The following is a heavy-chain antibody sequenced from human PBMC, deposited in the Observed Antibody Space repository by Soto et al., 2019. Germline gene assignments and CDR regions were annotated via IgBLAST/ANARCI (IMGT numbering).Heavy chain of an antibody. J-gene: IGHJ5*02. V-gene: IGHV4-34*01. CDR2: INHSGST. CDR3: ARGQGYDKDIVLMVLSSPRWFDP. Sequence: SETLSLTCAVYGGSFSGYYWSWIRQPPGKGLEWIGEINHSGSTNYNPSLKSRVTISVDTSKNQFSLKLSSVAAADTAVYYCARGQGYDKDIVLMVLSSPRWFDPWGQGTLVTVSS. CDR1: GGSFSGYY. D-gene: IGHD2-8*01.